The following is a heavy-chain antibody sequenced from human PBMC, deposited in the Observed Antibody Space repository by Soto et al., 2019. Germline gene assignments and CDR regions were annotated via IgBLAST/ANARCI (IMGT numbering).Heavy chain of an antibody. D-gene: IGHD2-2*01. CDR3: ARARYQPLPDY. V-gene: IGHV3-30*04. CDR1: GFTFSDYI. Sequence: QVQLVESGGGVVQPGTSLRLSCAASGFTFSDYIMHWVHQAPGRGLEWVAIISSDGRIEYYTDPVKGRFTISRDNSKNSLYLQMSVLRVEDTAVYYCARARYQPLPDYWGQGTLVTVSS. CDR2: ISSDGRIE. J-gene: IGHJ4*02.